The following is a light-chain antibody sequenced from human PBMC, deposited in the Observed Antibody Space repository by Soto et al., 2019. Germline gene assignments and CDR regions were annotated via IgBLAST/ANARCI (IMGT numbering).Light chain of an antibody. CDR3: ASWDDRLNGLV. CDR1: SSNIGSHT. Sequence: QSVLTQPPSTSGTPGQRVAISCSGTSSNIGSHTVNWYQQLPGTAPKLLIYGDDQRPSGIPDRFSGSKSGTSASLAISGLHSEDGVDSYCASWDDRLNGLVFGGGTKLTVL. V-gene: IGLV1-44*01. J-gene: IGLJ2*01. CDR2: GDD.